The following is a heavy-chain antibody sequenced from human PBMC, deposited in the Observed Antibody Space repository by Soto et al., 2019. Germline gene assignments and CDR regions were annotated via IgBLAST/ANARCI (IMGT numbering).Heavy chain of an antibody. CDR1: GFTFDDYA. V-gene: IGHV3-9*01. CDR2: ISWNSGSI. D-gene: IGHD6-13*01. Sequence: GGSLRLSCAASGFTFDDYAMHWVRQAPGKGLEWVSGISWNSGSIGYADSVKGRFTISRDNAKNSLYLQMNSLRAEDTALYYCPNHNHYRRIAAAGNLVSWGQGTLVTVSS. J-gene: IGHJ4*02. CDR3: PNHNHYRRIAAAGNLVS.